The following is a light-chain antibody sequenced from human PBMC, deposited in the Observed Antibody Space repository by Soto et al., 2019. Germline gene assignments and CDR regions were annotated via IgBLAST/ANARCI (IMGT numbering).Light chain of an antibody. Sequence: QSVLAQPASVSGSPGQSITISCTGASSDVGGYDFVSWYQHHPGTPPKLIIYEVTHRPSGVSHRFSGSKSGNTASLTISGLQAEDEADYYCSSYTSTSTRVFGTGTKVTVL. CDR1: SSDVGGYDF. CDR2: EVT. J-gene: IGLJ1*01. CDR3: SSYTSTSTRV. V-gene: IGLV2-14*01.